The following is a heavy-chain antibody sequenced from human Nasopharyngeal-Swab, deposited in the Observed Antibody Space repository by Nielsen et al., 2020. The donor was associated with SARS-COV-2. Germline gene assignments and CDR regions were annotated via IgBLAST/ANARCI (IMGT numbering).Heavy chain of an antibody. V-gene: IGHV7-4-1*02. Sequence: ASVKVSCKASGYTFTSYAMNWVRQAPGQGLEWMGWINTNTGNPTYAQGFTGRFVFSLDTPVSTAYLQISSLKAEDTAVYYCARDEKSQGIFGVVISGQWWFDPWGQGTLVTVSS. D-gene: IGHD3-3*01. J-gene: IGHJ5*02. CDR3: ARDEKSQGIFGVVISGQWWFDP. CDR1: GYTFTSYA. CDR2: INTNTGNP.